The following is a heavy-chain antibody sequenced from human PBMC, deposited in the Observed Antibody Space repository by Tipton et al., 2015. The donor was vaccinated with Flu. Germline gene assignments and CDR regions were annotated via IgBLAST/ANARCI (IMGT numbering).Heavy chain of an antibody. J-gene: IGHJ6*02. Sequence: GLVKPSETLSLTCTVSGGSISSYYWNWIRQPAGKGLEWIGRGSTSGATNYNPSLQSRVTISVDTSKNQFSLRLISVTAADTAVYYCATSRPHRYSYGMDVWGQGATVSVSS. CDR1: GGSISSYY. D-gene: IGHD3-10*01. CDR2: GSTSGAT. V-gene: IGHV4-4*07. CDR3: ATSRPHRYSYGMDV.